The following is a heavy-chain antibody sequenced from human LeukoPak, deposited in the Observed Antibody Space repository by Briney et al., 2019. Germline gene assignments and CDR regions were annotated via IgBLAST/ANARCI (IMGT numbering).Heavy chain of an antibody. V-gene: IGHV3-30*02. CDR2: IRYDGSNK. D-gene: IGHD6-13*01. CDR3: AKGKSSSWFDAFDI. J-gene: IGHJ3*02. Sequence: GGSLRLSCAASGFTFSSYGMHWVRQAPGKGLEWVAFIRYDGSNKYYADSVKGRFTISRDNSKNTLYLQMNSLKTEDTAAYYCAKGKSSSWFDAFDIWGQGTMVTVSS. CDR1: GFTFSSYG.